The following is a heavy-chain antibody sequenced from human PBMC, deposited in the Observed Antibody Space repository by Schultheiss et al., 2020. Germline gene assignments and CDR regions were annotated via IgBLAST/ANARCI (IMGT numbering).Heavy chain of an antibody. J-gene: IGHJ6*02. V-gene: IGHV3-15*07. CDR3: ARDRWGSDYYYGMDV. Sequence: WGSLRLSCAASGFTFSNAWMNWVRQAPGKGLEWVGRIKSKTDGGTTDYAAPVKGRFTISRDDSKNTLYLQMNSLKTEDTAVYYCARDRWGSDYYYGMDVWGQGTTVTVSS. CDR2: IKSKTDGGTT. D-gene: IGHD3-10*01. CDR1: GFTFSNAW.